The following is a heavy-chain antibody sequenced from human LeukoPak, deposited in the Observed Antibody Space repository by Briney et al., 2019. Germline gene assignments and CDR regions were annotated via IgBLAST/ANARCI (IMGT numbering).Heavy chain of an antibody. CDR1: GFTFSSYG. J-gene: IGHJ4*02. CDR2: ISYDGSNK. Sequence: GGSLRLSCAASGFTFSSYGMHWVRQAPGKGLEWVAVISYDGSNKYYADSVKGRFTISRDNSKNTLYLQMNSLRAEDTAVYYCAKDRSPYYYDSSGYYPFDYWGQGTLVTVSS. V-gene: IGHV3-30*18. D-gene: IGHD3-22*01. CDR3: AKDRSPYYYDSSGYYPFDY.